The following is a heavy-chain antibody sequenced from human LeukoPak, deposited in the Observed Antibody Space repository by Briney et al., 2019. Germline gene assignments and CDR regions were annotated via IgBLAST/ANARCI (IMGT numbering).Heavy chain of an antibody. CDR1: GGSISSGGYS. V-gene: IGHV4-30-2*01. J-gene: IGHJ6*02. CDR3: ARTITMVRGAAYDGMDV. CDR2: IYHSGST. Sequence: SETLSLTCAVSGGSISSGGYSWRWIRQPPGKGLEWIGYIYHSGSTYYNPSLKSRVTISVDRSKNQFSLKLSSVTAADTAVYYCARTITMVRGAAYDGMDVWGQGTTVTVSS. D-gene: IGHD3-10*01.